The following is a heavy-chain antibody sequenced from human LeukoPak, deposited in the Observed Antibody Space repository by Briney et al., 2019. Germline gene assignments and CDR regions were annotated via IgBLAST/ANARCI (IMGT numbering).Heavy chain of an antibody. J-gene: IGHJ6*03. Sequence: GGSLRLSCAASGFTFDDYGMSWVRQAPGKGLEWVSGINWNGGSTGYADSVKGRFTISRDNAKNSLYLQMNSLRAEDTALYYCARETRYSYGPTIESYYYYYMDVWGKGTTVTVSS. CDR2: INWNGGST. CDR3: ARETRYSYGPTIESYYYYYMDV. V-gene: IGHV3-20*04. CDR1: GFTFDDYG. D-gene: IGHD5-18*01.